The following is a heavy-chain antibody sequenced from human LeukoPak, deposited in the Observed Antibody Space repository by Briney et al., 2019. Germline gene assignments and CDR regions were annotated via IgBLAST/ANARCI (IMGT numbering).Heavy chain of an antibody. Sequence: GGSLRPSCAASGFTFSDYYMSWIRRAPGKGLEWVSAISGSGGSTYYADSVKGRSTISRDNSKNTLYLQMNSLRAEDTAVYYCAKDWTSGRVTTFDYWGQGTLVTVSS. CDR3: AKDWTSGRVTTFDY. V-gene: IGHV3-23*01. CDR2: ISGSGGST. J-gene: IGHJ4*02. D-gene: IGHD2-15*01. CDR1: GFTFSDYY.